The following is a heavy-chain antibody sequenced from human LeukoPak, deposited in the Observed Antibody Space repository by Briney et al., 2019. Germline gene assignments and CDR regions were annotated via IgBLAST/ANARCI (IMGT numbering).Heavy chain of an antibody. CDR3: ARRSDLWSGFRSDYYYIYV. Sequence: SETLSLTCTVSGASMNKYYWSWIRQPPGKGLEWIGYIHYRGNTNYSPSLKSRLTISVDRSNNQFSLSLTSVTAADTAVYYCARRSDLWSGFRSDYYYIYVWGNGATGIVSS. V-gene: IGHV4-59*08. J-gene: IGHJ6*03. D-gene: IGHD3-3*01. CDR1: GASMNKYY. CDR2: IHYRGNT.